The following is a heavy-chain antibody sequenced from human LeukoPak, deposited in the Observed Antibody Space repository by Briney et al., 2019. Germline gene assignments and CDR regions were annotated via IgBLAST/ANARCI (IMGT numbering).Heavy chain of an antibody. CDR2: IRGSGRST. Sequence: PGESLRLSCAVSGFTLSSYAMRWVRQAPGKVLEWVSSIRGSGRSTYYAYSVTDQITISRENSKNTQYLQMNSLRAEDTAVYYCAKDPALGDYVWGSYREDYWGQGTLVTVSS. V-gene: IGHV3-23*01. CDR3: AKDPALGDYVWGSYREDY. D-gene: IGHD3-16*02. CDR1: GFTLSSYA. J-gene: IGHJ4*02.